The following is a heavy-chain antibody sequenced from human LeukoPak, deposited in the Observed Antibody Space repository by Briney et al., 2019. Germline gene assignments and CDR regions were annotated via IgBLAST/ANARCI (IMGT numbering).Heavy chain of an antibody. J-gene: IGHJ6*02. CDR1: GGSTSSYY. CDR2: IYYSGST. D-gene: IGHD6-6*01. CDR3: ARVGFGSSSGPYYYYGMDV. V-gene: IGHV4-59*12. Sequence: PSETLSLTCTVSGGSTSSYYWNWIRQPPGKGLEWIGYIYYSGSTTYNPSLQSRVTMSVDTSKNQFSLKLSSVTAADTAVYYCARVGFGSSSGPYYYYGMDVWGQGTTVTVSS.